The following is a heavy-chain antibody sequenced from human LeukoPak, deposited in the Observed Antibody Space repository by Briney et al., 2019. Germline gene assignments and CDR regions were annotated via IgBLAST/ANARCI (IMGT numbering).Heavy chain of an antibody. Sequence: KPSETLSLTCAVYGGSFSGYYWSWIRQPPGKGLEWIGEINHSGSTNYNPSLKSRVTISIDTSKNQFSLKLSSVTAADTAVYYCAGDPGYYYDSKKTYFDYWGQGTLVTVSS. CDR2: INHSGST. CDR3: AGDPGYYYDSKKTYFDY. J-gene: IGHJ4*02. CDR1: GGSFSGYY. D-gene: IGHD3-22*01. V-gene: IGHV4-34*01.